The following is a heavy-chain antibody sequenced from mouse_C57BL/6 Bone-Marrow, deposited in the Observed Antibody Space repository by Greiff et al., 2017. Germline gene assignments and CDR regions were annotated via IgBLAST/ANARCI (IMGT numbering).Heavy chain of an antibody. CDR1: GFSLTSYA. J-gene: IGHJ4*01. CDR2: IWTGGGT. V-gene: IGHV2-9-1*01. Sequence: QVQLKESGPGLVAPSQSLSITCTVSGFSLTSYAISWVRQPPGKGLEWLGVIWTGGGTNYNSALKSRLSISKDNSKSQVFLKMNSLQTDDTARYYCARNSPSTVVESPYYYAMDYWGQGTSVTVSS. CDR3: ARNSPSTVVESPYYYAMDY. D-gene: IGHD1-1*01.